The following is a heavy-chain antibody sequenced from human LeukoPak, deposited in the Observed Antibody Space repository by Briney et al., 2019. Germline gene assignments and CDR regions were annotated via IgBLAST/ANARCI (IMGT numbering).Heavy chain of an antibody. CDR2: ISSSGYSI. J-gene: IGHJ3*02. CDR1: GFTFSNFY. CDR3: AKTIWSSSFLSAFDI. Sequence: KSGRSLRLFCAASGFTFSNFYMNWVRQAPGKGLEWVSCISSSGYSIYYADSVKGRFTISRDNSKNTLYLQMNSLRAEDTAVYYCAKTIWSSSFLSAFDIWGQGTMVTVSS. V-gene: IGHV3-21*04. D-gene: IGHD6-13*01.